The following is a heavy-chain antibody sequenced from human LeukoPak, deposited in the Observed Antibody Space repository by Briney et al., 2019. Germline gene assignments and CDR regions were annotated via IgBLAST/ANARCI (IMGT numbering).Heavy chain of an antibody. J-gene: IGHJ3*02. V-gene: IGHV3-30-3*01. CDR1: GFTFSSYA. CDR3: ARDMGYDSSGYYPSDALDI. Sequence: PGGSLRLSCAASGFTFSSYAMHWVRQAPGKGLEWVAVISYDGSNKYYADSVKGRFTISRDNSKNTLYLQMNSLRAEDTAVYYCARDMGYDSSGYYPSDALDIWGQGTMVTVSS. CDR2: ISYDGSNK. D-gene: IGHD3-22*01.